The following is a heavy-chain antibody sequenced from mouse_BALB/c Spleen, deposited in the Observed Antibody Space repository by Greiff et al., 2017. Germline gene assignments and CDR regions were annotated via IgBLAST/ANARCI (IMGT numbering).Heavy chain of an antibody. J-gene: IGHJ3*01. Sequence: VQLQQSGAELVRPGTSVKISCKASGYTFTNYWLCWVKQSPGNGLEWIGDIYPGGGYTNYNEKFKGKATLTADTSSSTAYMQLSSLTSEDTAVYFGARQNSTTNQGWFAYWGQGTLVTVSA. D-gene: IGHD1-1*01. CDR2: IYPGGGYT. V-gene: IGHV1-63*02. CDR1: GYTFTNYW. CDR3: ARQNSTTNQGWFAY.